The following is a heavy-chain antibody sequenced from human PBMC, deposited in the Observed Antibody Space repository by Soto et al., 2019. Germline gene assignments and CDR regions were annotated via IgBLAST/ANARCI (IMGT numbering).Heavy chain of an antibody. V-gene: IGHV4-39*01. D-gene: IGHD6-13*01. Sequence: EAFCLPWTVSGGFIRSGVYYWGWIRQPPGKGLEWIGSIYYCGSTYYNPSLKSRVTISVDTSKNQFSLKLSSVTAAETAVYYCARHTSSSWRTHFDYWGQGTLVSVSS. J-gene: IGHJ4*02. CDR2: IYYCGST. CDR3: ARHTSSSWRTHFDY. CDR1: GGFIRSGVYY.